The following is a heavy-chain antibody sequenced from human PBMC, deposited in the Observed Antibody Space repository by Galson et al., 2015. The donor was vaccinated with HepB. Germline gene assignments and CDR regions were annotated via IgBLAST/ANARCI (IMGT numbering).Heavy chain of an antibody. J-gene: IGHJ3*02. CDR3: AREGYCSGGSCYRTYDAFDI. CDR2: ISAYNGNT. D-gene: IGHD2-15*01. Sequence: SVKVSCKASGYTFTSYGISWVRRAPGQGLEWMGWISAYNGNTNYAQKFQGRVTMTTDTSTSTAYMELRSLRSDDTAVYYCAREGYCSGGSCYRTYDAFDIWGQGTMVTVSS. CDR1: GYTFTSYG. V-gene: IGHV1-18*04.